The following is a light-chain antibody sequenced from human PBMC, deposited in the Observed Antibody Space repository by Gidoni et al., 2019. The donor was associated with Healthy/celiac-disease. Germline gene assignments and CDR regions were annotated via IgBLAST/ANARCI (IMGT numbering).Light chain of an antibody. CDR2: LNSDGRH. V-gene: IGLV4-69*01. J-gene: IGLJ2*01. CDR1: SGHSSYA. Sequence: QLVLTQSPSASASLGASVKLTCTLSSGHSSYAIEWHQQRPEKGPRYLMKLNSDGRHSKGDGIPDRFSGSSSGAERYLTISSLQSEDEDDYYCQTWGTGIRVVFGGGTKLTVL. CDR3: QTWGTGIRVV.